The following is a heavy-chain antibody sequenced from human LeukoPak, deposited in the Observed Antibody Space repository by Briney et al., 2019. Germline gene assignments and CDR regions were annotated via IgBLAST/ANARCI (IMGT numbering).Heavy chain of an antibody. J-gene: IGHJ4*02. CDR1: GFTFSSYG. V-gene: IGHV3-30*03. CDR2: ISYDGSNK. CDR3: ATTSGVTMKIDY. D-gene: IGHD3-22*01. Sequence: GGSLRLSCAASGFTFSSYGMPWVRQAPGKGLEWVAVISYDGSNKYYADSVKGRFTISRDNSKNTLYLQMNSLRAEDTAVYYCATTSGVTMKIDYWGQGTLVTVSS.